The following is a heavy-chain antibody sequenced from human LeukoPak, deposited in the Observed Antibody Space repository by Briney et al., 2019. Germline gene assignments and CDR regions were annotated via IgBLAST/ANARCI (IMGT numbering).Heavy chain of an antibody. J-gene: IGHJ6*04. CDR2: IIPIFGTA. Sequence: SVKVSCKASGGTFSSYPISWVRQAPGQGLEWMGGIIPIFGTASYAQKFQGRVTITAGESTSTAYMELSSLRSEDTAVYYCAREDWNDGVTGYYGMDVWGKGTTVTVSS. CDR1: GGTFSSYP. CDR3: AREDWNDGVTGYYGMDV. V-gene: IGHV1-69*13. D-gene: IGHD1-1*01.